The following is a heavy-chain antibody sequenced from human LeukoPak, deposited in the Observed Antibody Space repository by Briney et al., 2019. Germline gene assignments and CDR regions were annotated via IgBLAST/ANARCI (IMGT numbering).Heavy chain of an antibody. D-gene: IGHD1-26*01. V-gene: IGHV1-2*02. J-gene: IGHJ4*02. Sequence: ASVKVSCKASGYTFTGYYMHWVRQAPGQGLEGMGWIIPNSGATNYAQNLQGRVTMTRDTSISTAYMELKRLTSDDTAVYYCARQLGATSRDYWGQGTLVTVSS. CDR1: GYTFTGYY. CDR3: ARQLGATSRDY. CDR2: IIPNSGAT.